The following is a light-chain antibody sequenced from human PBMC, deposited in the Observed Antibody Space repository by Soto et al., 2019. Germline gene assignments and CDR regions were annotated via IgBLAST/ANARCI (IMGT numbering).Light chain of an antibody. CDR1: QSISSN. V-gene: IGKV3-15*01. J-gene: IGKJ1*01. Sequence: EIVMAQYPATLSVSAEESTTLCCRASQSISSNLVWYQQKAGQAPRLLIYGASTRATGIPARFSGSGSGKEFTLTISSLQSEDFAVYYCQQYDNWPTFGQGTKVDIK. CDR2: GAS. CDR3: QQYDNWPT.